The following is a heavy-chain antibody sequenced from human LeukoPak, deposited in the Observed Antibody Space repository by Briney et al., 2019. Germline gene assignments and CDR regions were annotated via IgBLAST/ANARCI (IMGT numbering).Heavy chain of an antibody. CDR3: GISMEYLLLYAIDH. CDR1: GGSISSYY. D-gene: IGHD2-2*02. Sequence: PSETLSLSCAASGGSISSYYWSWIRQPPGKGLEWVGYIYYSGSTNYNPSLKSRVTISVGTSKNNFHLKLSSVTAADTTVEYCGISMEYLLLYAIDHGAQETRVTVPP. J-gene: IGHJ4*02. CDR2: IYYSGST. V-gene: IGHV4-59*01.